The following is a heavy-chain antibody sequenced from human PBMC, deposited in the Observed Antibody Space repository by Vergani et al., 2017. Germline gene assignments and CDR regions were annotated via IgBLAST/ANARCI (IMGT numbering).Heavy chain of an antibody. Sequence: EVQLVESGGGLVHPGGSLRLSCEGSGFSFSGYWMHWVRQRPEKGLVWVSRIKSDGSNTYYADSVKGRFTISRDNSKNTLFLQMNSLRPEDTAVYYCARDTVTGSRSFDYWGQGALVTVSS. J-gene: IGHJ4*02. CDR2: IKSDGSNT. V-gene: IGHV3-74*01. D-gene: IGHD6-19*01. CDR3: ARDTVTGSRSFDY. CDR1: GFSFSGYW.